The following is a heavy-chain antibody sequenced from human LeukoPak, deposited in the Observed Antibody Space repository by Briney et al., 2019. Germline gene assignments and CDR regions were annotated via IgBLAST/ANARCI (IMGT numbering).Heavy chain of an antibody. CDR1: GFTFSTYA. J-gene: IGHJ4*02. CDR2: ISPTGDGA. V-gene: IGHV3-23*01. CDR3: AKAGDRNYFDY. Sequence: PGGSLRLSCAASGFTFSTYALHWVRQAPGKGLEWVSGISPTGDGAYYADSVKGRFTISRDSSKNTLYVHMNSLRAEDTAVYYCAKAGDRNYFDYWGQGALVTVSS. D-gene: IGHD3-22*01.